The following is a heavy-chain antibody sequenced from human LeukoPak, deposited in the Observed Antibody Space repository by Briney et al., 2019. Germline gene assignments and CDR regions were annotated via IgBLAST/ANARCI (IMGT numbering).Heavy chain of an antibody. V-gene: IGHV3-20*04. CDR3: ARDGERWLQSQAFDI. D-gene: IGHD5-24*01. Sequence: GGSLRLSCAASGFTFDEYGMSWLRHAPGKGLEWVSDENRSGGSTGYADSVKGRYNISRDNAKNSLYLQMNSLRAEDTALYYCARDGERWLQSQAFDIWGQGTMVTASS. J-gene: IGHJ3*02. CDR1: GFTFDEYG. CDR2: ENRSGGST.